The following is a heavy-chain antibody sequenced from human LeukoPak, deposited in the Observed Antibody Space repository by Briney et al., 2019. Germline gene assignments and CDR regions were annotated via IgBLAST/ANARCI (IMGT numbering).Heavy chain of an antibody. CDR2: IYYSRST. CDR1: GGSISSSSYY. J-gene: IGHJ4*02. V-gene: IGHV4-39*01. D-gene: IGHD3-3*01. CDR3: ARGYDFWSDLPNY. Sequence: PSETLSLTCTVSGGSISSSSYYWGWIRQPPGKGLEWIGSIYYSRSTYYNPSLKSRVTISVDTSKNQFSLKLSSVTAADTAVYYCARGYDFWSDLPNYWGQGTLVTVSS.